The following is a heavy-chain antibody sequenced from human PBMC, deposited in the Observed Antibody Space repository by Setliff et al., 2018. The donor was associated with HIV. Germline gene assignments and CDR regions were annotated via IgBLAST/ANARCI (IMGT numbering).Heavy chain of an antibody. CDR2: IKKDGSDK. D-gene: IGHD3-22*01. J-gene: IGHJ4*01. CDR3: ASSRPPDDSSGYLDH. Sequence: GGSLRLSCAASGFTFSNSWMTWVRQAPGKGLERVANIKKDGSDKFYVDSVKGRFAISRDNAKNSLNLEMKSLRAEDTAIYYCASSRPPDDSSGYLDHWGQGTLVTVSS. V-gene: IGHV3-7*03. CDR1: GFTFSNSW.